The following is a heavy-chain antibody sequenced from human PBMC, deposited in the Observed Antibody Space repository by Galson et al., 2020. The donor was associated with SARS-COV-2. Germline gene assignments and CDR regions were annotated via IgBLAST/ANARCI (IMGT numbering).Heavy chain of an antibody. CDR1: GFTFSSYG. CDR2: ISYDGSNK. J-gene: IGHJ6*02. V-gene: IGHV3-30*18. Sequence: GESLKISCAASGFTFSSYGMHWVRQAPGKGLEWVAVISYDGSNKYYADSVKGRFTISRDNSKNTLYLQMNSLRAEDTAVYYCAKDERNYDILTGYFTGFTPEQYYYYYYVMDVWGQGTTVTVSS. CDR3: AKDERNYDILTGYFTGFTPEQYYYYYYVMDV. D-gene: IGHD3-9*01.